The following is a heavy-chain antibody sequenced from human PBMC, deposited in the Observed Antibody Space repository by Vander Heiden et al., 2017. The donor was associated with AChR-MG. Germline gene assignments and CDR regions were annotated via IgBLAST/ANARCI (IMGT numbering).Heavy chain of an antibody. CDR1: GFTFDGYA. J-gene: IGHJ4*02. V-gene: IGHV3-9*01. Sequence: EVQLVESGGGLVQRGWSLRLSCAASGFTFDGYAIHCVRQAPGKGLEWVSGISWNSGSIGYADSVKGRFTICRDNAKNSMYLQMNSLRAEDTALYYCAKASSSKALDYWGQGTLVTVSS. CDR2: ISWNSGSI. CDR3: AKASSSKALDY. D-gene: IGHD6-6*01.